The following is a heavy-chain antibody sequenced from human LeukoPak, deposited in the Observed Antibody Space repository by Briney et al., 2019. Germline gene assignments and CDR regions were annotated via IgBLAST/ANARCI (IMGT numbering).Heavy chain of an antibody. Sequence: GASVKVSCKASGGTFSSYAISWVRQAPGQGLEWMGWINPNSGDTKYAQNFQDRVTMTWDTSVSTAYMELSSLTSDDTAVYYCASKGDGSCDSSLCQGALDFWGQGSMVTVSS. CDR1: GGTFSSYA. D-gene: IGHD2-21*01. CDR3: ASKGDGSCDSSLCQGALDF. J-gene: IGHJ3*01. V-gene: IGHV1-2*02. CDR2: INPNSGDT.